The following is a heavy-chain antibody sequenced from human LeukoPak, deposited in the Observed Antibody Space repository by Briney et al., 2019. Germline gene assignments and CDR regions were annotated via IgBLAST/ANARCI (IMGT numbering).Heavy chain of an antibody. J-gene: IGHJ3*01. Sequence: SETLSLTCTVSGGSISSYYWSWIRQPPGKGLEWIGYIYCSGSTNYNPSLESRVTISVDTSKTQFSLTVTSVTAADTAVYYCARHMSVSYDAFDLWGRGTTVTVSS. CDR2: IYCSGST. CDR3: ARHMSVSYDAFDL. CDR1: GGSISSYY. V-gene: IGHV4-59*08. D-gene: IGHD3-10*01.